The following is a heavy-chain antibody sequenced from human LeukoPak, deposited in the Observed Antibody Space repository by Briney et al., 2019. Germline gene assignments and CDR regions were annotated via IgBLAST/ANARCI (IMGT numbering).Heavy chain of an antibody. CDR2: ISGSGGTT. V-gene: IGHV3-23*01. CDR1: GFTFSSYA. Sequence: GGSLRLSCAASGFTFSSYAMSWVRQAPGKGLEWVSAISGSGGTTYYADSVKGRFTISRDNSKNTLYLQMNSLRAEDTAVYHCHCRAGNQGSWGQGTLVTVSS. CDR3: HCRAGNQGS. J-gene: IGHJ5*02. D-gene: IGHD1-14*01.